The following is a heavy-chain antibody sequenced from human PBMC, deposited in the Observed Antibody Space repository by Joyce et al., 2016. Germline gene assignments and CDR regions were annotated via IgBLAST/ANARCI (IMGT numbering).Heavy chain of an antibody. CDR2: SNPDSGHT. J-gene: IGHJ3*01. D-gene: IGHD2-2*01. CDR3: ARAPMPPYAFDV. V-gene: IGHV1-2*06. Sequence: QVHLVQSGAEVKKPGASVKVSCKASGYTFSDSYIHWLRQAPGQGLQWMGRSNPDSGHTNYVEKFQGRVTLTRDADISTVYMECSRLRSDDTAVYFCARAPMPPYAFDVWGQGTLVTVSA. CDR1: GYTFSDSY.